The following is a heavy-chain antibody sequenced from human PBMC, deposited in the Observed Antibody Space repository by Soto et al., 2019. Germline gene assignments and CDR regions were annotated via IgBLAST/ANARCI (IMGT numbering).Heavy chain of an antibody. CDR3: AKESVETSYSYYGMDV. V-gene: IGHV3-30*18. CDR1: GFSFDAYG. CDR2: VSFDSKNK. Sequence: GGSLRLSCAGSGFSFDAYGMHWVRQAPGKGLEWLTTVSFDSKNKYYIDSVEGRFTISRDNSKNMLFLQMNSLRHEDTAVYYCAKESVETSYSYYGMDVWGPGTTVTV. J-gene: IGHJ6*02. D-gene: IGHD4-4*01.